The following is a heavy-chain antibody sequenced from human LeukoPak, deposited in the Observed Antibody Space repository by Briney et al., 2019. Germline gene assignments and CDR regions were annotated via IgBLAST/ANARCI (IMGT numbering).Heavy chain of an antibody. V-gene: IGHV3-23*01. D-gene: IGHD1-14*01. CDR1: GFSVNNNY. CDR2: ISGNGGST. J-gene: IGHJ4*02. CDR3: AKGASEGTELDY. Sequence: GGSLRLSCVASGFSVNNNYMNWVRQGPGKGLEWVSAISGNGGSTYYADSVKGRFTISRDNSKNTLYLQMNSLRAEDTAVYYCAKGASEGTELDYWGQGTLVTVSS.